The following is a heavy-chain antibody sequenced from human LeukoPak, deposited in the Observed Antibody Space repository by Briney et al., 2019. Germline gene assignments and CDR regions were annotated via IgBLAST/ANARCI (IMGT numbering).Heavy chain of an antibody. CDR3: AKDNIAVPPY. J-gene: IGHJ4*02. D-gene: IGHD6-19*01. CDR2: IRYDGSTK. Sequence: GGSLRLSCAASGFTLSGYGMQWVRQAPGKGLEGVAFIRYDGSTKFYADSVKGRFIISRDNSKNTLYPQMDSLRAEDTAVYYCAKDNIAVPPYWGQGTLVTVSS. CDR1: GFTLSGYG. V-gene: IGHV3-30*02.